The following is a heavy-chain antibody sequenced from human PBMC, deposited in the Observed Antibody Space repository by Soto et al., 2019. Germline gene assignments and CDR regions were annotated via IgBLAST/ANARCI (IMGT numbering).Heavy chain of an antibody. V-gene: IGHV3-7*05. Sequence: EVQLVESGGGLVQPGGSLRLSCEASGFTFSHYWMTWVRQAPGKGLEWLANIKEDGSDRNYVDSVKGRFTISRDNAKNSLYLQLNGLRAEDTDVYYCARAGSENEYWGQGTLVTVSS. CDR2: IKEDGSDR. CDR1: GFTFSHYW. CDR3: ARAGSENEY. D-gene: IGHD3-10*01. J-gene: IGHJ4*02.